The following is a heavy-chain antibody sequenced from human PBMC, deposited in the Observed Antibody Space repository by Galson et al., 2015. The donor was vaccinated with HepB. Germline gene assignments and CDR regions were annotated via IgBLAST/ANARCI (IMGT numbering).Heavy chain of an antibody. CDR1: GGSFSGYY. D-gene: IGHD6-19*01. J-gene: IGHJ2*01. CDR3: ARAPGIAVDPYFDL. V-gene: IGHV4-34*01. Sequence: TLSLTCAVYGGSFSGYYWSWIRQPPGKGLEWIGEINHSGSTNYNPSLKSRVTISVDTSKNQFSLKLSSVTAADTAVYYCARAPGIAVDPYFDLWGRGTLVTVSS. CDR2: INHSGST.